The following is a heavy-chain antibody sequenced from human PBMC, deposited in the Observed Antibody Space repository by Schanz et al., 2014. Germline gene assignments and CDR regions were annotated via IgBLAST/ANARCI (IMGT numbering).Heavy chain of an antibody. V-gene: IGHV3-48*01. CDR2: VSRSTPDI. Sequence: EVQLVQSGGGLVQPGGSLRLSCAASGFTFSSHWMHWVRQAPGKGLEWVSYVSRSTPDIYYADSVKGRFTMSRDNAKNTVHLQMSSLRVEDTAVYYCARVDSSGYFFDNWGQGTRVTVSS. D-gene: IGHD3-22*01. CDR1: GFTFSSHW. CDR3: ARVDSSGYFFDN. J-gene: IGHJ4*02.